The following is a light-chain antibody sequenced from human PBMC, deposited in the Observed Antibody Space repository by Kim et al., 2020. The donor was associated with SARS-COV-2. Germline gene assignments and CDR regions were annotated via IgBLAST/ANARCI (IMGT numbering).Light chain of an antibody. CDR3: KQSYSTPAT. J-gene: IGKJ1*01. CDR1: QRIYSV. CDR2: GAS. V-gene: IGKV1-39*01. Sequence: ACEGDRVNNTWRESQRIYSVINGYQQKHGKVPKHQIYGASTWVSGVPERYSGTGSGKDFTITISSLQTEDFATYYCKQSYSTPATFGQGTKVDIK.